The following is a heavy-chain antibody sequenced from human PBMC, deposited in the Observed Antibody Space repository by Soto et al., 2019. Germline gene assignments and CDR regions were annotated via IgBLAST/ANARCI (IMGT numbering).Heavy chain of an antibody. J-gene: IGHJ4*02. CDR2: ISSSSSYI. Sequence: EVQLVESGGGLVKRGGSLRLSCAASGFTFSSYSMNWVRQAPGKGLEWVSSISSSSSYIYYADSVKGRFTISRDNAKNSLYLQMNSLRAEDTAVYYCARDRRDGYNFDYWGQGTLVTVSS. CDR3: ARDRRDGYNFDY. CDR1: GFTFSSYS. V-gene: IGHV3-21*01. D-gene: IGHD5-12*01.